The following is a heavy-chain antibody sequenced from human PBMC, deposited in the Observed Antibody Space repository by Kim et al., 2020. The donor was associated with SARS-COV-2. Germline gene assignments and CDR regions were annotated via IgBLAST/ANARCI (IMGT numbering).Heavy chain of an antibody. CDR2: IRSKIDGGTT. CDR3: TTYAYGGKGF. CDR1: GFTFSNTW. Sequence: GGSLRLSCVASGFTFSNTWMSWVRQAPGKGLEWVGLIRSKIDGGTTEYAAPVKGRSTISRDDSKNTLYLQMNSLETEDTAVYYCTTYAYGGKGFWGQGTLVTVSS. J-gene: IGHJ4*02. V-gene: IGHV3-15*01. D-gene: IGHD4-17*01.